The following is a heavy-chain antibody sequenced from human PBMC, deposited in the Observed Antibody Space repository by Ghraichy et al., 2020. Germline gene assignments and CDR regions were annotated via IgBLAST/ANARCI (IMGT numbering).Heavy chain of an antibody. J-gene: IGHJ3*02. CDR1: GFTFSNYA. V-gene: IGHV3-23*01. CDR2: ISGSGGST. Sequence: GESLNISCAASGFTFSNYAMSWVRQAPGKGLEWVSLISGSGGSTYYADSVKGRFTISRDNSKNTLYLQMNSLRAEDTAVYYCAKDGYGSGTNFHAFDIWGQGTMVTVSS. D-gene: IGHD3-10*01. CDR3: AKDGYGSGTNFHAFDI.